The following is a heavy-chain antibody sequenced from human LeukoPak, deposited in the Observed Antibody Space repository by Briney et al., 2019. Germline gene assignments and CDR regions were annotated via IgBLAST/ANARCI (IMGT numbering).Heavy chain of an antibody. CDR1: GFTFSSYD. D-gene: IGHD6-13*01. J-gene: IGHJ4*02. Sequence: TGGSLRLSCAASGFTFSSYDMHWVRQGTGKGLEWVSAIGTAGDTYYPGSVKGRFTTSRENAKNSLYLQMNSLRVGDTAVYYCARLGSIAAAGTPDYWGQGTLVTVSS. V-gene: IGHV3-13*04. CDR2: IGTAGDT. CDR3: ARLGSIAAAGTPDY.